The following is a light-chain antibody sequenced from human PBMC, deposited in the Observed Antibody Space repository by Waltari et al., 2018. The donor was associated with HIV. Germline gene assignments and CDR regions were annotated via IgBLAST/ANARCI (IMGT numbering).Light chain of an antibody. CDR2: EVT. V-gene: IGLV2-23*02. CDR3: CSYGSSATVVV. Sequence: QSALTQPASVSGSPGQSITLSCTETSSGVGNYNLVSWYQHYGGTASNILIYEVTKRPAWISRRFSGSKSGNSASLTSADLQAEAEATYYCCSYGSSATVVVFGGGTRVTV. CDR1: SSGVGNYNL. J-gene: IGLJ2*01.